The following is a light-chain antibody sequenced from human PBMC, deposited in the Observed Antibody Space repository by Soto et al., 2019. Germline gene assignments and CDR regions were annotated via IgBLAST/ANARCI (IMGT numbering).Light chain of an antibody. J-gene: IGKJ1*01. CDR3: QHYNSYSEA. CDR1: QTISSW. V-gene: IGKV1-5*03. CDR2: KAS. Sequence: DIQMTQSPSTLSGSVGDRVTITCRASQTISSWLAWYQQKPGKAPKLLIYKASTLKSGGASRFSGSGSGTKFTLTISSLQPDDFATYYCQHYNSYSEAFGQGTKVDIK.